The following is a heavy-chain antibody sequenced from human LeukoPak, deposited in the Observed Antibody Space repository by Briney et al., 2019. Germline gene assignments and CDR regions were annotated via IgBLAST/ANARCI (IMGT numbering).Heavy chain of an antibody. V-gene: IGHV4-61*02. CDR3: ARDPDSGSYYIPDAFDI. CDR1: GGSISSGSYY. J-gene: IGHJ3*02. CDR2: IYTSGST. D-gene: IGHD1-26*01. Sequence: SETLSLTCTVSGGSISSGSYYWSWIRQPAGKGLEWIGRIYTSGSTNYNPSLKSRVTISVDTSKNQFSLKLSSVTAADTAVYYCARDPDSGSYYIPDAFDIWGQGTMVTVSS.